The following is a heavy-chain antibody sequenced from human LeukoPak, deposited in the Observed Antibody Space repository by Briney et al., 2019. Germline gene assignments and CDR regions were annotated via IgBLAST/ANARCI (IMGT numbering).Heavy chain of an antibody. J-gene: IGHJ3*02. CDR1: GFTFASYA. CDR2: ISSNGVTT. D-gene: IGHD4-17*01. CDR3: VKSGTTATIRGGIDI. V-gene: IGHV3-64D*09. Sequence: QPGGSLRLSCSASGFTFASYAMHWVRQAPGKGLECVSAISSNGVTTYYADSVKGRFTISRDNSKNTLFLQMSSLRAEDTAVYYCVKSGTTATIRGGIDIWGQGTMVIVSS.